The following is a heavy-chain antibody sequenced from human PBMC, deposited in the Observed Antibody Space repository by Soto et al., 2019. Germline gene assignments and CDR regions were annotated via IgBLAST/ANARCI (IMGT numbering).Heavy chain of an antibody. CDR3: AKGITDTGGYYYYSMDV. CDR2: ISGSGGIK. Sequence: PGGSLRLSFGASGFTFSSYAMSWVRQAPGKGLDWVSVISGSGGIKYSADSVKGRFTISRDNSKNILYLQMNSLRAEDTAVYYCAKGITDTGGYYYYSMDVWGQGTAVTVSS. D-gene: IGHD3-16*01. CDR1: GFTFSSYA. V-gene: IGHV3-23*01. J-gene: IGHJ6*02.